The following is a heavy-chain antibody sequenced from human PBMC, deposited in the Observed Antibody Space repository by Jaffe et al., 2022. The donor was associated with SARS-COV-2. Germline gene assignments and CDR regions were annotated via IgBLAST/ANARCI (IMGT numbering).Heavy chain of an antibody. Sequence: EVQLVESGGGLVQPGGSLRLSCSASGFTFSNYAMHWVRQAPGRGLEYVSAISSNGGSTYYADSVKGRFTISRDISKNTLYLQMSNLRAEDTAVYYCSAMVTSYWGQGTLVTVSS. V-gene: IGHV3-64D*09. J-gene: IGHJ4*02. CDR3: SAMVTSY. CDR2: ISSNGGST. CDR1: GFTFSNYA. D-gene: IGHD5-18*01.